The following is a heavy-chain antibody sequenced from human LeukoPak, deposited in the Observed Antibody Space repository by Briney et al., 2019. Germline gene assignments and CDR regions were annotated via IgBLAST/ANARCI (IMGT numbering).Heavy chain of an antibody. J-gene: IGHJ4*02. CDR1: GFTFSNYA. CDR2: IAYDGSTK. D-gene: IGHD6-19*01. V-gene: IGHV3-30*01. Sequence: GGSLRLSCAASGFTFSNYAMHWVRQAPGKGLEWVAFIAYDGSTKFYPDSVKGRFTISRDNSNNTLDLQIDSLRSEDTAVYHCGRFGYVAGVDLWGQGTLVTVSS. CDR3: GRFGYVAGVDL.